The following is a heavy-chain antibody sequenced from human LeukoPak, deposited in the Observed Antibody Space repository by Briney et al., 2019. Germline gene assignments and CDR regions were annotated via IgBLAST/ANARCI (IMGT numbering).Heavy chain of an antibody. CDR1: GFTFSSYW. D-gene: IGHD3-22*01. J-gene: IGHJ4*02. Sequence: GSLRLSCAASGFTFSSYWMHWVRQAPGKGLVWVSRINSDGSSTSYADSVKSRFTISRDNAKNTLYLQMNSLRAEDTAVYYCARGPYYYDSSGYYRTDYWGQGTLVTVSS. V-gene: IGHV3-74*01. CDR2: INSDGSST. CDR3: ARGPYYYDSSGYYRTDY.